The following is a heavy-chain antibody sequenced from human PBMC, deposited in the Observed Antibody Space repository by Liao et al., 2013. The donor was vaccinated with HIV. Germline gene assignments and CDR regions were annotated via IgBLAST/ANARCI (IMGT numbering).Heavy chain of an antibody. J-gene: IGHJ4*02. CDR1: GGSISSSSYY. Sequence: QLQLQESGPGLVKPSETLSLTCTVSGGSISSSSYYWGWIRQPPGKGLEWIGYIYYSGSTNYNPSLKSRVTISVDTSKNQFSLKLSSVTAADTAVYYCARGHAVSYYDYWGQGTLVTVSS. CDR3: ARGHAVSYYDY. V-gene: IGHV4-61*05. D-gene: IGHD2-21*01. CDR2: IYYSGST.